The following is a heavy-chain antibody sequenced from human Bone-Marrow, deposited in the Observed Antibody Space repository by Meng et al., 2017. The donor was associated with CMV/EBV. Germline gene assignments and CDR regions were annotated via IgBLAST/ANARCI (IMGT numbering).Heavy chain of an antibody. Sequence: GESLKISCAASGFTVSSNYMSWVRQAPGKGLEWVPVIYSGGSTYYADSVKGRFTISRDNSKNTLYLQMNSLRAEDTAVYYCARERSSTGMDWGQGTLVTVSS. V-gene: IGHV3-66*02. CDR3: ARERSSTGMD. D-gene: IGHD6-13*01. CDR2: IYSGGST. J-gene: IGHJ4*02. CDR1: GFTVSSNY.